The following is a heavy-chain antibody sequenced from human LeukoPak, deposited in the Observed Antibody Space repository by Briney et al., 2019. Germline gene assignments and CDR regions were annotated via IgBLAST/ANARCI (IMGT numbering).Heavy chain of an antibody. V-gene: IGHV3-7*03. CDR2: IKQDGSEK. Sequence: GGSLRLSCAASGVTFSNYWMTWVRQAPGKGLEWVASIKQDGSEKYYVDSVKGRFTISRDNAKNSLYLQMNSLRAEDTAVYYCARDRRDGYSPSPAFDYWGQGTLVTVSS. CDR3: ARDRRDGYSPSPAFDY. D-gene: IGHD5-24*01. CDR1: GVTFSNYW. J-gene: IGHJ4*02.